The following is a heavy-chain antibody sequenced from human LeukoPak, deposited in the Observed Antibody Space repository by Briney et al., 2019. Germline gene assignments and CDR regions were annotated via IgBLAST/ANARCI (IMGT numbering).Heavy chain of an antibody. J-gene: IGHJ4*02. Sequence: GGSLRLSCAASGFTFSSYAMHWVRQAPGKGLEWVAVISYDGSNKYYADSVKGRFTISRDNSKNTLYLQMNSLRAEDTAVYYCAKDSIQPFPPGYFDYWGQGTLVTVSS. CDR3: AKDSIQPFPPGYFDY. CDR1: GFTFSSYA. CDR2: ISYDGSNK. D-gene: IGHD5-18*01. V-gene: IGHV3-30-3*01.